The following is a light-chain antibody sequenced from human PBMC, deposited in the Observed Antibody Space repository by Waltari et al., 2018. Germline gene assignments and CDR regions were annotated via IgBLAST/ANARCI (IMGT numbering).Light chain of an antibody. CDR3: AAWDDSLKGVL. J-gene: IGLJ2*01. CDR1: RSNIGNNA. Sequence: SVLTQTPSVSEAPRQRVTISCSGSRSNIGNNAVNWYQQAPGKAPKLLVFADDLLPSGVSDRFSGSKSGTSASLAISGLRSEDEGVYFCAAWDDSLKGVLFGGGTKLTVL. CDR2: ADD. V-gene: IGLV1-36*01.